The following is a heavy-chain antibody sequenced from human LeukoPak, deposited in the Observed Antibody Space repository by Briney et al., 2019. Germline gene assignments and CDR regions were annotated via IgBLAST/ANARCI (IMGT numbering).Heavy chain of an antibody. D-gene: IGHD3-22*01. Sequence: GGSLRLSCAASGFTFSTYWMTWVRQAPGKGLEWVAVISYDGSNKYYADSVKGRFTISRDNSKNTLYLQMNSLRAEDTAVYYCARFYDSSGYYFDYWGQGTLVTVSS. V-gene: IGHV3-30-3*01. CDR2: ISYDGSNK. CDR1: GFTFSTYW. CDR3: ARFYDSSGYYFDY. J-gene: IGHJ4*02.